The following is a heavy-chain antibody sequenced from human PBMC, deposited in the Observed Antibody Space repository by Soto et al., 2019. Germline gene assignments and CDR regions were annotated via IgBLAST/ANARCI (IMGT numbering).Heavy chain of an antibody. D-gene: IGHD6-13*01. CDR2: TYYSGST. Sequence: QVQLQESGPGLVKPSETLSLTCTVSGGSISSYYWSWIRQPPGKGLEWIGYTYYSGSTNYNPSLKSRVTISVDTSKNQFSLKLSSVTAADTAVYYCARARAAAGTSGPYYFDYWGQGTLVTVSS. CDR3: ARARAAAGTSGPYYFDY. J-gene: IGHJ4*02. CDR1: GGSISSYY. V-gene: IGHV4-59*01.